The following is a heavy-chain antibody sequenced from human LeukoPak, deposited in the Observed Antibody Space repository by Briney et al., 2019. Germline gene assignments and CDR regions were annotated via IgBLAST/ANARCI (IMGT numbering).Heavy chain of an antibody. J-gene: IGHJ5*02. CDR1: GHSFSSDSF. CDR3: ARASRPSNSWFDP. Sequence: PSETLSLTCGVSGHSFSSDSFWGWIRQPPGQGLEWIGSIHERGSTFHNPSLKSRVTISIDTSKNQFSLNVNSVTAADTAVYYCARASRPSNSWFDPWGQGTVVTVSS. D-gene: IGHD6-6*01. V-gene: IGHV4-38-2*01. CDR2: IHERGST.